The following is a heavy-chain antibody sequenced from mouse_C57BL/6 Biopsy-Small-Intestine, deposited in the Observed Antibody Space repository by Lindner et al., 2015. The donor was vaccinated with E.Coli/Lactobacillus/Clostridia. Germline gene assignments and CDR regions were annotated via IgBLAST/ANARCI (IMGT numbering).Heavy chain of an antibody. CDR3: AREGLHFITAANDY. V-gene: IGHV1-84*02. J-gene: IGHJ4*01. Sequence: SVKVSCKASGYTFTAYYLHWVRQAPGQGLEWLGRINPNSGDANYAQSFQGRFTMTRDTSISTAYMEVTGLRSDDTAVYYCAREGLHFITAANDYWGQGTLVTVSS. CDR1: GYTFTAYY. D-gene: IGHD6-1*01. CDR2: INPNSGDA.